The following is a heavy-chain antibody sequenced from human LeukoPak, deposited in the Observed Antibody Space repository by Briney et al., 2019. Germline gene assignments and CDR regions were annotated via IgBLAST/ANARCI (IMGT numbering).Heavy chain of an antibody. CDR2: INPNSGGT. V-gene: IGHV1-2*04. J-gene: IGHJ4*02. D-gene: IGHD6-13*01. CDR1: GYTFTGYY. CDR3: ARGSYSSRWTFDY. Sequence: ASVKVSCKASGYTFTGYYMHWVRQAPGQGLEWMGWINPNSGGTNYAQKFQGWVTMTRDTSISTAYMELSRLRSDDTAVYYCARGSYSSRWTFDYWGQGTLVTVSS.